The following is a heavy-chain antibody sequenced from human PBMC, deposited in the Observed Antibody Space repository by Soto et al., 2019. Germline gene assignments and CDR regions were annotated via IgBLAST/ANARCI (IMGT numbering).Heavy chain of an antibody. Sequence: EVQLGESGGGLVQPGRSLRLSCAASGFTFADYAIHWVRQSPGKGLGWVSGISWNGGSTGYADCVRGRFTISRDNGKNSLFLQLNSLRDEDTAFYYCANDAGQCVVSGCYGVGAFDIWGQGTKVTVSS. J-gene: IGHJ3*02. D-gene: IGHD2-2*01. CDR3: ANDAGQCVVSGCYGVGAFDI. V-gene: IGHV3-9*01. CDR1: GFTFADYA. CDR2: ISWNGGST.